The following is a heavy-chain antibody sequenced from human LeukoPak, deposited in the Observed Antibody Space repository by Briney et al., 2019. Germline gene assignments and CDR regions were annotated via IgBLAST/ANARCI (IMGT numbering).Heavy chain of an antibody. CDR2: ISGSGGST. CDR3: AKDGAVAGHYFDY. Sequence: PGGSLRLSCAASGFTFSSYAMSWVRQAPGKGLEWVSAISGSGGSTYYADSVKGRFTISRDNSKNSLYLQMNSLRAEDTALYYCAKDGAVAGHYFDYWGQGTLVTVSS. J-gene: IGHJ4*02. V-gene: IGHV3-23*01. D-gene: IGHD6-19*01. CDR1: GFTFSSYA.